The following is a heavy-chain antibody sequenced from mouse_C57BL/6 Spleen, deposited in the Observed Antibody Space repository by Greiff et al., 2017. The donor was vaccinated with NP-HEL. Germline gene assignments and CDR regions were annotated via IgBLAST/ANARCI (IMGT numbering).Heavy chain of an antibody. D-gene: IGHD2-4*01. J-gene: IGHJ4*01. V-gene: IGHV14-1*01. CDR2: IDPEDGDT. CDR3: TTCPYDSLYAMDY. CDR1: GFNIKDYY. Sequence: EVQLQQSGAELVRPGASVKLSCTASGFNIKDYYMHWVKQRPEQGLEWIGRIDPEDGDTEYAPKFQGKATMTADTSSNTAYLQLSSLPSEDTAVYYCTTCPYDSLYAMDYWGQGTSVTVSS.